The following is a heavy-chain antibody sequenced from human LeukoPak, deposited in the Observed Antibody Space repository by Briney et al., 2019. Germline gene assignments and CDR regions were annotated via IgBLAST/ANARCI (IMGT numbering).Heavy chain of an antibody. V-gene: IGHV5-51*01. CDR2: IYPGDSET. J-gene: IGHJ4*02. CDR3: ARGPTVVLVDY. D-gene: IGHD4-23*01. CDR1: GYSFTSYW. Sequence: GESLKIFCKGSGYSFTSYWIGWVRQMPGKGLEWMGIIYPGDSETRYSPSFQGQVTISADKSISTAYLQWGSLKASDTAMYYCARGPTVVLVDYWGQGTLVTVSS.